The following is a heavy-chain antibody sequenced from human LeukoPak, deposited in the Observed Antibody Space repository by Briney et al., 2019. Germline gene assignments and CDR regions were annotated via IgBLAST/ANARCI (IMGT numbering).Heavy chain of an antibody. CDR2: IRYDGGNK. CDR3: AKVGAIGRLTYFFDY. D-gene: IGHD3-16*01. J-gene: IGHJ4*02. CDR1: GFTFTSYG. Sequence: GGSLRLSCAASGFTFTSYGMHWVRQAAGKGLEWVAFIRYDGGNKYYADSVKGRFTISRDNSKNTVDLQMNSLRAEDTAVYYCAKVGAIGRLTYFFDYWGQGTLVTVSS. V-gene: IGHV3-30*02.